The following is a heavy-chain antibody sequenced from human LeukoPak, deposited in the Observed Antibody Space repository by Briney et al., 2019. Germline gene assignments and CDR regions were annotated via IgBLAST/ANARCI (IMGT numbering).Heavy chain of an antibody. CDR2: ISSSSSYI. V-gene: IGHV3-21*04. D-gene: IGHD5-12*01. CDR3: ARGPRGYSGYDPIAAEFDY. Sequence: AGGSLRLSCAASGFTFSSYSMNWVRQAPGKGLEWVSSISSSSSYIYYADSVKGRFTISRDNAKNSLYLQMNSLRAEDTAVYYCARGPRGYSGYDPIAAEFDYWGQGTLVTVSS. J-gene: IGHJ4*02. CDR1: GFTFSSYS.